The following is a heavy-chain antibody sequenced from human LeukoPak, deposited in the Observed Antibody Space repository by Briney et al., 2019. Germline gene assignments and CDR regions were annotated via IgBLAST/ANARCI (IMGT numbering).Heavy chain of an antibody. CDR1: GXTFSNYE. CDR3: ASRPPPSRGPYDY. J-gene: IGHJ4*02. Sequence: GGSLRLSWAASGXTFSNYEMNWVRQAPGKGLEWVSYISSSGGTIYYADSVKGRFTISRDNAKNSLYLQMHSLRAEDTAVYYCASRPPPSRGPYDYWGQGTLVTVSS. V-gene: IGHV3-48*03. CDR2: ISSSGGTI. D-gene: IGHD3-10*01.